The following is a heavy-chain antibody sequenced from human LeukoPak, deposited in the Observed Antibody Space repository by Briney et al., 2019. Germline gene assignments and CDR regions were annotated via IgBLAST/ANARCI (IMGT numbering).Heavy chain of an antibody. Sequence: GGSLKISCKGSGYSFTSYWIGWVRQMPGKGLEWMGIIYPGDSDTRYSPSFQGQVTISADKSISTAYLQWSSLKASDTAMYYCARWATSGSSEYRYYFDYWGQGTLVTVSS. D-gene: IGHD1-26*01. CDR2: IYPGDSDT. V-gene: IGHV5-51*01. CDR1: GYSFTSYW. J-gene: IGHJ4*02. CDR3: ARWATSGSSEYRYYFDY.